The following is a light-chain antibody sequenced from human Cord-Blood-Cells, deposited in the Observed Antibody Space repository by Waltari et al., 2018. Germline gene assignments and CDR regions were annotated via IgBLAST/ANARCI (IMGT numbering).Light chain of an antibody. CDR3: SSYTSSSTLLYV. CDR1: SSDVGGYNY. Sequence: QSALTQPASVSGSPGQSITISCTGTSSDVGGYNYVSCSQQHQGKAPKLMIYEVSNRPSGVSNRFSGSKSGNTASLTISGLQAEDEADYYCSSYTSSSTLLYVFGTGTKVTVL. V-gene: IGLV2-14*01. J-gene: IGLJ1*01. CDR2: EVS.